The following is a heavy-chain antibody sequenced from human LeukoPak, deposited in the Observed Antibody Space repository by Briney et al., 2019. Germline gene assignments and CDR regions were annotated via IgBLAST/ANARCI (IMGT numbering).Heavy chain of an antibody. CDR2: IRQDGSEK. Sequence: GASLRLSCAASGFTFSSYWMSWVRQAPGKGLEWVANIRQDGSEKYYVDSVKGRFTISRDNAENSLYLQMNSLRAEDTAVYYCATGRIGFGHWGQGTLVTVSS. D-gene: IGHD1-26*01. CDR3: ATGRIGFGH. CDR1: GFTFSSYW. J-gene: IGHJ4*02. V-gene: IGHV3-7*01.